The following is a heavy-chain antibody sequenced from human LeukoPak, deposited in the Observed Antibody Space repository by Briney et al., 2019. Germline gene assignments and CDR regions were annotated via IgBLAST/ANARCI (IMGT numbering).Heavy chain of an antibody. Sequence: GGSLRLSCAASGFTFSSYWMHWVRQAPGQGLVWVSLISSDGSSTTYADSVKGRFTISRDSAKNTLYLQMNSLRAEDTAVYYCARRRLPAADPWYFDLWGRGTLVTVSS. CDR1: GFTFSSYW. V-gene: IGHV3-74*01. D-gene: IGHD6-13*01. CDR2: ISSDGSST. CDR3: ARRRLPAADPWYFDL. J-gene: IGHJ2*01.